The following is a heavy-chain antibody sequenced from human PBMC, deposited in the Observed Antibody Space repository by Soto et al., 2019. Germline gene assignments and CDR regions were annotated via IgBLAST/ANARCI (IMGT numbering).Heavy chain of an antibody. Sequence: ASVKVSCKASVYTFTSYYMHWVRQAPGQGLEWMGIINPSGGSTSYAQKFQGRVTMTRDTSTSTVYMELSSLRSEDTAVYYCAREKRIMITFGGGPDAFDIWGQGTMVTVSS. V-gene: IGHV1-46*03. J-gene: IGHJ3*02. CDR2: INPSGGST. CDR3: AREKRIMITFGGGPDAFDI. D-gene: IGHD3-16*01. CDR1: VYTFTSYY.